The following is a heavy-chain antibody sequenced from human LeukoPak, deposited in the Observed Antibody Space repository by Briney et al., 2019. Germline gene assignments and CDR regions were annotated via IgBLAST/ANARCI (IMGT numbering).Heavy chain of an antibody. CDR3: ARGVNDFWSGYSRDDAFDI. CDR2: ISSNGGST. V-gene: IGHV3-64*01. CDR1: GFTFSSYA. J-gene: IGHJ3*02. Sequence: GGSLRLSCAASGFTFSSYAMHWVRQAPGKGLEYVSAISSNGGSTYYANSVKGRFTISRDNAKNSLYLQMNSLRAEDTAVYYCARGVNDFWSGYSRDDAFDIWGQGTMVTVSS. D-gene: IGHD3-3*01.